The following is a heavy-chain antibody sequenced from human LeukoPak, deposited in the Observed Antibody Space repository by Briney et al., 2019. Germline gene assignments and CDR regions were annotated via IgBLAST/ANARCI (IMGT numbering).Heavy chain of an antibody. CDR1: GGSISSGGYS. D-gene: IGHD6-19*01. Sequence: SETLSLTCAVSGGSISSGGYSWSWIRQPPGKGLEWIGYIYYSGSTYYNPSLKSRVTISVDTSKNQFSLKLSSVTAADTAVYYCARDRRGDSSGWYDQPFDYWGQGTLVTVSS. J-gene: IGHJ4*02. V-gene: IGHV4-30-4*07. CDR3: ARDRRGDSSGWYDQPFDY. CDR2: IYYSGST.